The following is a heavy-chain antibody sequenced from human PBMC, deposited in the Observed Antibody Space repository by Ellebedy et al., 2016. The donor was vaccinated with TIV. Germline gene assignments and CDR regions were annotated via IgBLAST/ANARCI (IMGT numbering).Heavy chain of an antibody. Sequence: GESLKISCAASGFTFSTYAMNWLRQAPGKGLEWVSSIIGSGGSTLYADSVKGRFTISRDNSKNMVYLQMNSLRVEDTAVYYCAKAGYSSDWYLVFDYWGQGTLVTVSS. J-gene: IGHJ4*02. V-gene: IGHV3-23*01. D-gene: IGHD6-19*01. CDR1: GFTFSTYA. CDR2: IIGSGGST. CDR3: AKAGYSSDWYLVFDY.